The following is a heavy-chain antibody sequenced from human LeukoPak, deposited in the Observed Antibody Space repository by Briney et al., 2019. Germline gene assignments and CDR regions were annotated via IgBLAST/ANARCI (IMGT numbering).Heavy chain of an antibody. D-gene: IGHD3-22*01. J-gene: IGHJ4*02. CDR2: ISGSGGST. Sequence: GGSLRLSCAASGFALSSYAMSWVRQAPGKGLEWVSAISGSGGSTYYADSVKGRFTISRDNSKNTLYLQMNSLRAEDTAVYYCAKHITMIVVVITGFDYWGQGTLVTVSS. CDR3: AKHITMIVVVITGFDY. V-gene: IGHV3-23*01. CDR1: GFALSSYA.